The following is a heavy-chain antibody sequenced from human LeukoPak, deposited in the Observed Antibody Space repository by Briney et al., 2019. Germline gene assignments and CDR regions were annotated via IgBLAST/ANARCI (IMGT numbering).Heavy chain of an antibody. Sequence: SETLSLTCTVSGGSISGYYWSWIRQPPGKGLEWIGEINHSGSTNYNPSLKSRVTISVDTSKNQFSLRLNSVTAADTAVYYCARFSQYYDSPTHYLDYWGQGILVTVSS. CDR1: GGSISGYY. J-gene: IGHJ4*02. V-gene: IGHV4-34*01. CDR3: ARFSQYYDSPTHYLDY. CDR2: INHSGST. D-gene: IGHD2/OR15-2a*01.